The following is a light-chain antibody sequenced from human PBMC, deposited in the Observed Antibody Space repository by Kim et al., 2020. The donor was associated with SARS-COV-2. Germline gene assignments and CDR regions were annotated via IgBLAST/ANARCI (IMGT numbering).Light chain of an antibody. CDR2: GKN. V-gene: IGLV3-19*01. J-gene: IGLJ3*02. CDR3: NSRDSSGNHLWV. CDR1: SLRSYY. Sequence: SSELPQDPAVSVALGQTVRITCQGDSLRSYYASWYQQKPGQAPVLVIYGKNNRPAGIPDRFSGSSSGNTASLTITGAQAEDEADYYCNSRDSSGNHLWVF.